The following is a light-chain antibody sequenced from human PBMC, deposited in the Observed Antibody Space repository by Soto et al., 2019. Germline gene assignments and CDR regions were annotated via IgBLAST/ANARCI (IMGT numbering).Light chain of an antibody. J-gene: IGKJ5*01. V-gene: IGKV3-15*01. CDR3: QQYNKWPQT. Sequence: IVLTHSPGTLSFSPWERATLSARASQSVSSSYLAWYQLKPGQTPRLLLHGASTRATGISPRFSAVGSATAFTPPTSSLQSADFAASYCQQYNKWPQTFGQGTQLEIK. CDR1: QSVSSSY. CDR2: GAS.